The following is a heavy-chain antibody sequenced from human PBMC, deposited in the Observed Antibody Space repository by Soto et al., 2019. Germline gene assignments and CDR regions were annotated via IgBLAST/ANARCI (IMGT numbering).Heavy chain of an antibody. D-gene: IGHD3-22*01. Sequence: QVQLVESGGGVVQPGRSLRLSCAASGFTFSTYGFHWVRQAPGKGLEWVTVIWYDGIRKYYADSVKGRFAISRDNSKNTVYLQMNSLRDEDTAVYYCVRDNDSSGQYGWFDPWGQGTLVTVSS. CDR1: GFTFSTYG. CDR3: VRDNDSSGQYGWFDP. CDR2: IWYDGIRK. V-gene: IGHV3-33*01. J-gene: IGHJ5*02.